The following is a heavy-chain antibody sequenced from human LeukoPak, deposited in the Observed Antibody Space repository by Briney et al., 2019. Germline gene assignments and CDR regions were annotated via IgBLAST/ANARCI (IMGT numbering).Heavy chain of an antibody. J-gene: IGHJ3*02. CDR3: ARDYVWGTPLHAFDI. V-gene: IGHV3-30*03. CDR2: ISYDGSNK. D-gene: IGHD3-16*01. Sequence: GGSLRLSCAASGFTFSSYGMHWVRQAPGKGLEWVAVISYDGSNKYYADSVKGRFTISRDNAKNSLYLQMNSLRAEDTAVYYCARDYVWGTPLHAFDIWGQGTMVTVSS. CDR1: GFTFSSYG.